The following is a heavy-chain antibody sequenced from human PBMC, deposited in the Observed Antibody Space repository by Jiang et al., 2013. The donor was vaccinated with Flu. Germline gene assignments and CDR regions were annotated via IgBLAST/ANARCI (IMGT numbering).Heavy chain of an antibody. CDR2: IGPRSTYI. CDR1: GFVFTGYI. V-gene: IGHV3-21*06. CDR3: GAWWGYSYGHLFDP. J-gene: IGHJ5*02. D-gene: IGHD5-18*01. Sequence: QLVESGGGPVKAGGSLRLSCAASGFVFTGYIMIWVRQAPGKGPEWVAAIGPRSTYIYYADSVRGRFTIYRDNAANSVYLQMDDLRAEDTAVYYCGAWWGYSYGHLFDPWGQGTLVTVSS.